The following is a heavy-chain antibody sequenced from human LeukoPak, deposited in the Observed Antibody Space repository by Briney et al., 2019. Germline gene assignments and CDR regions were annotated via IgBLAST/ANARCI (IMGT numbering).Heavy chain of an antibody. D-gene: IGHD3-22*01. Sequence: KPGGSLRLSCAASRFTFNTFNMNWVRQAPGKGLEWVSSISGDSRWIYYADSVKGRFTVFRDSAKNSLYLQMNSLRAEDTAVYYCARKRYYPDSSVYYDWFDPWGQGTLVSVSS. CDR3: ARKRYYPDSSVYYDWFDP. CDR2: ISGDSRWI. J-gene: IGHJ5*02. CDR1: RFTFNTFN. V-gene: IGHV3-21*01.